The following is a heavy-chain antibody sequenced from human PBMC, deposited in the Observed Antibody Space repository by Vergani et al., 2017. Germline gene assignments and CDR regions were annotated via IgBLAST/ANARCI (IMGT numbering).Heavy chain of an antibody. Sequence: QVQLQQWGAGLLKPSETLSLTCAVYGGSFSGYYWSWIRQPPGKGLEWIGEINHSGSTNYNPSLKSRVTISVDTSKNQFSLKLSSVNAADTAVYYCASLGGYSSASPTYYYYMDVWGKGTTVTVSS. J-gene: IGHJ6*03. CDR1: GGSFSGYY. V-gene: IGHV4-34*01. D-gene: IGHD6-6*01. CDR3: ASLGGYSSASPTYYYYMDV. CDR2: INHSGST.